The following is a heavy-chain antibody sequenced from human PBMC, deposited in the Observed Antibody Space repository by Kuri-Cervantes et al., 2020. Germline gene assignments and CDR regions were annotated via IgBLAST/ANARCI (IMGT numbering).Heavy chain of an antibody. D-gene: IGHD6-19*01. CDR2: ISYDGSNK. Sequence: GGSLRLSCAASGFTFSSYSMNWVRQAPGKGLEWVAVISYDGSNKYYADSVKGRFTISRDNAKDTLYLQMNSLRADDTAVYYCAREQVAGNPNDAFDIWGQGTMVTVSS. CDR3: AREQVAGNPNDAFDI. V-gene: IGHV3-30*03. J-gene: IGHJ3*02. CDR1: GFTFSSYS.